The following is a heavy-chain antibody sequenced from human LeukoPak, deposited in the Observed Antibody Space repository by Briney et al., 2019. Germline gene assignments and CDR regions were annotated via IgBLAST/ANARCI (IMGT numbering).Heavy chain of an antibody. V-gene: IGHV1-2*06. J-gene: IGHJ3*02. Sequence: ASVKVSCKASGYTFTGYYMHWVRQAPGQGLEWMGRINPNSGGTNYAQKFQGRVTMTSDTSISTAYMELSRLRSDDTAVYYCRVGATRDAFDIWGQGTMVTVSS. CDR1: GYTFTGYY. D-gene: IGHD1-26*01. CDR3: RVGATRDAFDI. CDR2: INPNSGGT.